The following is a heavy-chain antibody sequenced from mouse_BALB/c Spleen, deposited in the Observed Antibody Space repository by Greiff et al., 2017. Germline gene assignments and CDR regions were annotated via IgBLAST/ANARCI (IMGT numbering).Heavy chain of an antibody. CDR1: GFSLTSYG. CDR2: IWAGGST. D-gene: IGHD2-2*01. J-gene: IGHJ3*01. CDR3: ARGGGGYDGSWFAY. V-gene: IGHV2-9*02. Sequence: QVQLKESGPGLVAPSQSLSITCTVSGFSLTSYGVHWVRQPPGKGLEWLGVIWAGGSTNYNSALMSRLSISKDNSKSQVFLKMNSLQTDDTAMYYCARGGGGYDGSWFAYWGQGTLVTVSA.